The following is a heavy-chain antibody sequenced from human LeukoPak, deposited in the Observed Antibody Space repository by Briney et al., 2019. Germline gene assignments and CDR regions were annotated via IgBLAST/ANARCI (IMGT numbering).Heavy chain of an antibody. D-gene: IGHD1-26*01. CDR3: ARHRPYPASYSGSYSFDY. V-gene: IGHV4-59*08. CDR2: IYNSGST. Sequence: SETLSLTCTVSGGSLSTYYWSWIRQPPGKGLEWIGYIYNSGSTNYSPSLRSRVTISVDTSKNQFSLKLSSVTAADTAVYYCARHRPYPASYSGSYSFDYWGQGTLVTVSS. J-gene: IGHJ4*02. CDR1: GGSLSTYY.